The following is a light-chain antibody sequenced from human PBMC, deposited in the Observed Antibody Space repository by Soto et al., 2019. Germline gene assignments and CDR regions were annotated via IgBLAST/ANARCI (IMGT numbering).Light chain of an antibody. CDR3: AAWDDSLNGYV. CDR1: SSKIGTNA. V-gene: IGLV1-44*01. CDR2: NNN. Sequence: QPPSASGTPGQRVTISCSGGSSKIGTNAVNWYQQLPGTAPKLLIYNNNQRPSGVPDRFSGSKSGTSASLAIIGLQSEDEADYYCAAWDDSLNGYVFGTGTKVTVL. J-gene: IGLJ1*01.